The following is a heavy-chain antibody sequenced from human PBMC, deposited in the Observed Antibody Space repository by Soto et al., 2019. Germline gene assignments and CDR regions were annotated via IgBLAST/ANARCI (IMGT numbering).Heavy chain of an antibody. J-gene: IGHJ6*02. D-gene: IGHD3-22*01. Sequence: SVKVSCKASGGTFSSYAISWVRQAPGQGLEWMGGIIPIFGTANYAQKFQGRVTITADESTSTAYMELSSLRSEDTAVYYCARDNLNYYDSSGYYPYYYYGMDVWGQGTTVTV. CDR1: GGTFSSYA. CDR2: IIPIFGTA. CDR3: ARDNLNYYDSSGYYPYYYYGMDV. V-gene: IGHV1-69*13.